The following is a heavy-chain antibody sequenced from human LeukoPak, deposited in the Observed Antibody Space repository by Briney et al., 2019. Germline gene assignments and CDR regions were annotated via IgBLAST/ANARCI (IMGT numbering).Heavy chain of an antibody. CDR1: GYTFNSYW. V-gene: IGHV5-51*01. J-gene: IGHJ4*02. CDR3: ARRYGSALYGVFDY. Sequence: GESLKISFKGSGYTFNSYWIGWVRPMPGAGLEWMGIIYPGDSDTRYSPSFQGQVTISADKSISTAYLQWSSLKASDSAMYYCARRYGSALYGVFDYWGQGTLVIVSS. D-gene: IGHD6-19*01. CDR2: IYPGDSDT.